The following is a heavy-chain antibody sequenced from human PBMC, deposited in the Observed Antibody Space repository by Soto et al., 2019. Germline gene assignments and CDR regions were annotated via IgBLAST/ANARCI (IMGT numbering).Heavy chain of an antibody. V-gene: IGHV3-23*01. J-gene: IGHJ6*02. CDR3: AKARLWGGDGYNSYYYNAMDV. CDR1: GFIFSNYA. D-gene: IGHD3-16*01. Sequence: PGGSLRLSCAASGFIFSNYAMSWVRQAPGKGLEWVSFITGSGGSTYYADSVKGRFTISRDNAKNSLYLQMNSLRPEDTALYYCAKARLWGGDGYNSYYYNAMDVWGQGTTVTVSS. CDR2: ITGSGGST.